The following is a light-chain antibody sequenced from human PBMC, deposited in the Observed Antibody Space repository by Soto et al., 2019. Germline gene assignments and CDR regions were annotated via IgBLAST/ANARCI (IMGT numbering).Light chain of an antibody. CDR1: QSVSSN. Sequence: EVVMTQSPATLSVSSGDRATLSCRASQSVSSNLAWFQQKPGQAPRLLIYGASTRATGIPARFSGSGSGTEFTLTISSLLSEDFAVYFCQQYNNWPGTFGPGTKVEIK. CDR2: GAS. V-gene: IGKV3-15*01. CDR3: QQYNNWPGT. J-gene: IGKJ1*01.